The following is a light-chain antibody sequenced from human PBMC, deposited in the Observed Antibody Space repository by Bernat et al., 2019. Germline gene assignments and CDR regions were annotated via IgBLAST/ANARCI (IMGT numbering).Light chain of an antibody. Sequence: EIVLTQSPATLSLSPGERATLPCRASQNINNYLAWDQQKPGQAPRLVIYDASNRATGIPARFSGSGSGTDFTLTIGSLEPEGFAVYYCKQRSVWVTFGGGTKVEIK. V-gene: IGKV3-11*01. CDR1: QNINNY. J-gene: IGKJ4*01. CDR2: DAS. CDR3: KQRSVWVT.